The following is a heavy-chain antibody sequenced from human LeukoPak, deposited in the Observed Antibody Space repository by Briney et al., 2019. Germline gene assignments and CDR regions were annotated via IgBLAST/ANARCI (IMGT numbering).Heavy chain of an antibody. J-gene: IGHJ2*01. D-gene: IGHD3-22*01. CDR1: GGSISSYY. CDR3: ARDRDSSGLRDFDL. Sequence: QSSETLSLTCTVSGGSISSYYWSWIRQPPGKGLEWIGYIYYSGNTNYNPSLKSRVSISIDTSKNQFSLQLSSVTAADTAVYYCARDRDSSGLRDFDLWGRGTLATVSA. V-gene: IGHV4-59*01. CDR2: IYYSGNT.